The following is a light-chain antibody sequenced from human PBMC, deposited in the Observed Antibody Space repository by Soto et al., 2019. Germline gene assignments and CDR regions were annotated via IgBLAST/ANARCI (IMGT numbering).Light chain of an antibody. CDR1: QSVTSTY. V-gene: IGKV3-20*01. J-gene: IGKJ1*01. CDR3: QQSESSPRT. CDR2: GTS. Sequence: EIVLTQSPGTLSLSPGERATLSCRASQSVTSTYLAWYQQTPGQAPRLLIYGTSNRATGVPDRFSGSGSGTGFTLNISGLEPEDFAVYYCQQSESSPRTFGQGTKVDIK.